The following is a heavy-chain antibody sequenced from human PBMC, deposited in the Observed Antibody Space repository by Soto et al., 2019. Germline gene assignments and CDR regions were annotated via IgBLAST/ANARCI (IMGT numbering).Heavy chain of an antibody. CDR3: ARALVVVPAAIDY. V-gene: IGHV3-11*01. J-gene: IGHJ4*02. CDR2: ISSSGSTI. D-gene: IGHD2-2*01. CDR1: GFTFSDYY. Sequence: GGSLRLSCAASGFTFSDYYMSWIRQAPGKGLEWVSYISSSGSTIYYADSVKGRFTISRDNAKNSLYLQMNSLRAEDTAVYYCARALVVVPAAIDYWGQGTLVTVSS.